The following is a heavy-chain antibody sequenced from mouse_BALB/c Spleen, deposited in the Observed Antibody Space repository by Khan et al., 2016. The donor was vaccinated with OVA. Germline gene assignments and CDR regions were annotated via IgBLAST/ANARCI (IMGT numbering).Heavy chain of an antibody. Sequence: VQLVESGAELARPGASVKMSCKASGYTFTSYTIHWIKQRPGQGLEWIGYINPSSGYTNYNQKFKDKATLTADKSSTTAYMQLSSLTSDDSAVYDCARDGAYYRNDGWFAYWGKGTLVTVS. CDR3: ARDGAYYRNDGWFAY. D-gene: IGHD2-14*01. CDR1: GYTFTSYT. J-gene: IGHJ3*01. V-gene: IGHV1-4*01. CDR2: INPSSGYT.